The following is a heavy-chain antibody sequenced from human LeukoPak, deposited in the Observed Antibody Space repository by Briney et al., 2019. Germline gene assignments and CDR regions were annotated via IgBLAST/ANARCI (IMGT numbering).Heavy chain of an antibody. CDR1: GGSISSSSYY. CDR2: IYYSGST. D-gene: IGHD3-22*01. J-gene: IGHJ4*02. V-gene: IGHV4-39*01. Sequence: SETLSLTCTVSGGSISSSSYYWGWIRQPPGKGLERIGSIYYSGSTYYNPSLKSRVTISVDTPKNQFSLNLSSVTAADTAVYYCARLYYDSSGYYQICYFDYWGQGTLVTVSS. CDR3: ARLYYDSSGYYQICYFDY.